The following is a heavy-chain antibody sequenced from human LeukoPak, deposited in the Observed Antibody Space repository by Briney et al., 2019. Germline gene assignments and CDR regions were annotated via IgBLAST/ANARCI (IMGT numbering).Heavy chain of an antibody. CDR2: ICPGDSDT. Sequence: GEALKISCKGSGYSFTSYWIGWVRQMPGKGPEWMGIICPGDSDTRYSPSFQGQVTISADKSISTAYLQWSSLKASDTAMYYCARLFYCGGDCYPDYWGQGTLVTVSS. CDR1: GYSFTSYW. D-gene: IGHD2-21*01. J-gene: IGHJ4*02. V-gene: IGHV5-51*01. CDR3: ARLFYCGGDCYPDY.